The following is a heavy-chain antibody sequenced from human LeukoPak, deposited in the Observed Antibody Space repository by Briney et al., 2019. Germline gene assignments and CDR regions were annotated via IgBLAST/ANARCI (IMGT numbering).Heavy chain of an antibody. CDR2: IYYSGST. Sequence: SETLSLTCSVPGRYISSYYWSWIRQTPGKGLEWIGYIYYSGSTNYNPSLKSRVTISVDTSKNQFSLKMSSVTAADTAVYYCARVRITMVRGRPNWFDHWGQGTLVTVSS. J-gene: IGHJ5*02. D-gene: IGHD3-10*01. CDR3: ARVRITMVRGRPNWFDH. V-gene: IGHV4-59*01. CDR1: GRYISSYY.